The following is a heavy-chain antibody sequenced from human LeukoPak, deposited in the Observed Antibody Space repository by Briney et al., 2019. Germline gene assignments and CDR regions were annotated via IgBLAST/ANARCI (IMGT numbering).Heavy chain of an antibody. V-gene: IGHV4-34*01. CDR2: INHSGST. CDR1: GVSINGYY. D-gene: IGHD4-17*01. Sequence: SETLSLTCTVSGVSINGYYWTWIRQPPGKGLEWIGEINHSGSTHYNPSLKSRVTISIDTSKNRFSLRLTSVTAADTAVYYCARVGYGDHAPTDAFDIWGQGTMVTVSS. J-gene: IGHJ3*02. CDR3: ARVGYGDHAPTDAFDI.